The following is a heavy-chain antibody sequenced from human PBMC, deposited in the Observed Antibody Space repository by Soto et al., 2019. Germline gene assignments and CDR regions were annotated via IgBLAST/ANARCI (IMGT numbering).Heavy chain of an antibody. CDR3: AKELDTGDCSSTSCSGSFNY. J-gene: IGHJ4*02. V-gene: IGHV3-9*01. Sequence: LRLSCAASGFTFDDYAMHWVRQAPGKGLEWVSGISWNSGSIGYADSVKGRFTISRGNAKNSLYLQMNSLRAEDTALYYCAKELDTGDCSSTSCSGSFNYWGQGTLVTVSS. CDR2: ISWNSGSI. CDR1: GFTFDDYA. D-gene: IGHD2-2*01.